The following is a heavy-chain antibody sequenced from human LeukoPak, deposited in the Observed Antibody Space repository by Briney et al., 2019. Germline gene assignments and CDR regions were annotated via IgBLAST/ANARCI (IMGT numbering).Heavy chain of an antibody. CDR2: MNPNSGNT. CDR3: ARGPYSSGWYRHRAVNWFDP. Sequence: ASVKVSCKASGYTFTSYDINWVRQATGQGLEWMGWMNPNSGNTGYAQKFQGRVTMTRNTSISTAYMELNSLRSEDTAVYYCARGPYSSGWYRHRAVNWFDPWGQGTLVTVSS. V-gene: IGHV1-8*01. D-gene: IGHD6-19*01. CDR1: GYTFTSYD. J-gene: IGHJ5*02.